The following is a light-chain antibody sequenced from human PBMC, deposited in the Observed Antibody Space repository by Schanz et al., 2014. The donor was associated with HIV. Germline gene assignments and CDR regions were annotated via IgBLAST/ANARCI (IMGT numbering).Light chain of an antibody. CDR2: DVT. V-gene: IGLV2-14*03. Sequence: QSALTQPASVSGSPGQSITISCTGTSNDVGAYNYVSWYQQHPGEAPRLIIYDVTSRPSGVSARFSGFKTGETASLTISGLQSEDEADYYCCSYAGSSTVVFGGGTKLTVL. CDR1: SNDVGAYNY. CDR3: CSYAGSSTVV. J-gene: IGLJ2*01.